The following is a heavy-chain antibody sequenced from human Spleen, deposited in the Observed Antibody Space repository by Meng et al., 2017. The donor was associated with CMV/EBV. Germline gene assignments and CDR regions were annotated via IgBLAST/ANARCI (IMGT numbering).Heavy chain of an antibody. D-gene: IGHD5-12*01. J-gene: IGHJ6*02. V-gene: IGHV3-21*01. Sequence: GGSLRLSCAASGFSFSSYSMNWVRQAPGKGLEWVSSISNSGSYIYYADSVKGRFTISRDNAENSLYLQMNSLRAEDTAVYYCARFESVDIVATMTYYYYYGMDVWGQGTTVTVSS. CDR1: GFSFSSYS. CDR3: ARFESVDIVATMTYYYYYGMDV. CDR2: ISNSGSYI.